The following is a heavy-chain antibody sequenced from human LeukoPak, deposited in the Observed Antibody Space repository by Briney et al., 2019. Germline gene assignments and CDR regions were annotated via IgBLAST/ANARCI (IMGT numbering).Heavy chain of an antibody. CDR2: ISSSSSTI. CDR3: ARDGGCSSTSCYSRFNWLDP. J-gene: IGHJ5*02. V-gene: IGHV3-48*01. D-gene: IGHD2-2*01. CDR1: GFTFSSYS. Sequence: GGSLRLSCVASGFTFSSYSMHWVRQAPGKGLEWVSYISSSSSTIYYADSVKGRFTISRDNAKNSLYLQMNSLRAEDTAVYYCARDGGCSSTSCYSRFNWLDPWGQGTLVTVSS.